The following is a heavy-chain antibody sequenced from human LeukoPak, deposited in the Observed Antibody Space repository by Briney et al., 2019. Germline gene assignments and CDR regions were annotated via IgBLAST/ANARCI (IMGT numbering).Heavy chain of an antibody. CDR3: ARVGYCSSTSCSKGYYYYYMDV. CDR1: GGSISTYY. V-gene: IGHV4-59*01. D-gene: IGHD2-2*01. J-gene: IGHJ6*03. Sequence: SETLSLTCTVSGGSISTYYWSWIRQPPGKGLEWIGFIYYSGSTNYNPSLKSRVTISVDTSKNQFSLKLSSVTAADTAVYYCARVGYCSSTSCSKGYYYYYMDVWGKGTTVTVSS. CDR2: IYYSGST.